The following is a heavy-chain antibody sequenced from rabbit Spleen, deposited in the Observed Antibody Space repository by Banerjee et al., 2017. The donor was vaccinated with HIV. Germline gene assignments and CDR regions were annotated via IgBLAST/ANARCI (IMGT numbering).Heavy chain of an antibody. CDR3: ARTYGYGGGDTYFNL. D-gene: IGHD6-1*01. CDR1: GFSFSSGYY. CDR2: IGVGLGAT. J-gene: IGHJ4*01. Sequence: QSLEESGGGLVKPEGSLTLTCTASGFSFSSGYYIAWVRQAPGKGLEWIACIGVGLGATYYASWAKGRFTISKTSSTTVTLQLNSLTAADTATYFCARTYGYGGGDTYFNLWGQGTLVTVS. V-gene: IGHV1S40*01.